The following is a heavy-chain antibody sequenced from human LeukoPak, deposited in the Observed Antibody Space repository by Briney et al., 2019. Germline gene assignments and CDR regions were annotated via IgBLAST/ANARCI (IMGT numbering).Heavy chain of an antibody. CDR3: ARGRSIFPDGFDI. Sequence: GGSLRLSCAASGFTFENYGLSWVRQGPGKGLEWVAGISWNGMTTGYADFVKGPFTISRDNAKNSLHLQMNSLRDEDTALYYCARGRSIFPDGFDIWAKGQWSSSLQ. CDR1: GFTFENYG. J-gene: IGHJ3*02. D-gene: IGHD3-9*01. V-gene: IGHV3-20*04. CDR2: ISWNGMTT.